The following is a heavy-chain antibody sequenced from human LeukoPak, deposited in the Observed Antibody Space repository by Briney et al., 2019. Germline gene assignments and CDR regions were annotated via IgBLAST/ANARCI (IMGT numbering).Heavy chain of an antibody. J-gene: IGHJ4*02. CDR2: MSYDGGET. CDR1: GFSFSDYG. V-gene: IGHV3-30*18. Sequence: PGGSLRLSCAASGFSFSDYGMHWVRQAPGKGLEWVAGMSYDGGETYYADSVKGRFTISRDNSKNTLSLQMNSLGTEDTAVYYCAKDVERGSFGYSPCDSWGQGTLATVSS. D-gene: IGHD3-16*01. CDR3: AKDVERGSFGYSPCDS.